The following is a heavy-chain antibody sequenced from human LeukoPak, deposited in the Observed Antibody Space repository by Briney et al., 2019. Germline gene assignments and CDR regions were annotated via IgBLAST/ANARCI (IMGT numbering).Heavy chain of an antibody. CDR3: ARDPAPQGWFDS. CDR2: ISSSSSTI. Sequence: TGGSLRLSCAASGFTFSSYSMNWVRQAPGKGLEWVSYISSSSSTIYYADSVKGRFTISRDNAKNILYLQMNSLRAEDTAVYHCARDPAPQGWFDSWGQGPLVTVSS. CDR1: GFTFSSYS. J-gene: IGHJ5*01. V-gene: IGHV3-48*04.